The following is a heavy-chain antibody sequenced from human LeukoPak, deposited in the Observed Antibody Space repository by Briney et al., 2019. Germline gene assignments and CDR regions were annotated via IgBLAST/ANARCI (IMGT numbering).Heavy chain of an antibody. CDR2: ISWNSGSI. J-gene: IGHJ4*02. CDR1: GFTFDDYA. CDR3: AKDIAAAGNFDY. V-gene: IGHV3-9*01. Sequence: GGSLRLSCAASGFTFDDYAMHWVRQAPGKGLEWVSGISWNSGSIGYADSVKGRFTISRDNAKNSLYLQMNSLRAEDTALYYCAKDIAAAGNFDYWGRGTLVTVSS. D-gene: IGHD6-13*01.